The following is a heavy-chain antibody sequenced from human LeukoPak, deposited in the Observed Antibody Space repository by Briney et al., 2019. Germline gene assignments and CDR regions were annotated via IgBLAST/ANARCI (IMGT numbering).Heavy chain of an antibody. CDR1: GYSFISYW. J-gene: IGHJ4*02. CDR3: ARRGTGDNRHFDY. V-gene: IGHV5-51*01. D-gene: IGHD7-27*01. CDR2: IYPGDSDT. Sequence: GESLKISCKGSGYSFISYWINWVRQMPGKGLEWMGVIYPGDSDTRYSPSFQGQVTISADKSITTAYLQWSSLKASDTAMYYCARRGTGDNRHFDYWGQGTLVTVSP.